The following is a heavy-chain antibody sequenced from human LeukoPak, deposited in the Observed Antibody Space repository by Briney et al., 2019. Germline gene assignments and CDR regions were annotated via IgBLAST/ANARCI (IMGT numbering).Heavy chain of an antibody. CDR1: GFTFNNYA. Sequence: GGSLRLSCVASGFTFNNYAMSWVRQAPGKGLEWVSAITGSGGSTYYGDSVKGRVTLSRDNSRNTLYLQMNSLRAEDTAVYYCAKADSGYSYGYRYYYYYGMDVWGQGTTVTVSS. V-gene: IGHV3-23*01. CDR2: ITGSGGST. CDR3: AKADSGYSYGYRYYYYYGMDV. J-gene: IGHJ6*02. D-gene: IGHD5-18*01.